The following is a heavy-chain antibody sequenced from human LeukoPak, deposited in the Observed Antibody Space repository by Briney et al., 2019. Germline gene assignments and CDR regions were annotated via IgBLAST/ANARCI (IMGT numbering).Heavy chain of an antibody. Sequence: SETLSLTCAVYGGSFSGYYWSWIRQPPGKGLEWIGYIYYSGSTNYNPSLKSRVTISVDTSKNQFSLKLSSVTAADTAVYYCARAVYYGSGSYSNFDYWGQGTLVTVSS. V-gene: IGHV4-59*01. J-gene: IGHJ4*02. CDR1: GGSFSGYY. D-gene: IGHD3-10*01. CDR2: IYYSGST. CDR3: ARAVYYGSGSYSNFDY.